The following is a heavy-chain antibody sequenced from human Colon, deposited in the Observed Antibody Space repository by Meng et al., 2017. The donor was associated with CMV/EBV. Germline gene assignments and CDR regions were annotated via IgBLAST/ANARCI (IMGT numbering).Heavy chain of an antibody. CDR1: GYTFSDYD. Sequence: ASVKVSCKASGYTFSDYDVNWVRQATGQGLEWLGWMKPNSDHTGYAQKFRDRVSFTTDTFTSTAYMELRSLRSDDTAVYYCARESITMFRGVLDPWGPGTLVTVSS. J-gene: IGHJ5*02. V-gene: IGHV1-8*03. D-gene: IGHD3-10*01. CDR3: ARESITMFRGVLDP. CDR2: MKPNSDHT.